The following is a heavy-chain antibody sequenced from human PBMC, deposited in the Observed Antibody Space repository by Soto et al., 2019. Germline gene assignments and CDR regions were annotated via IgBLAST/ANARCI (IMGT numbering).Heavy chain of an antibody. V-gene: IGHV3-21*01. J-gene: IGHJ6*02. CDR3: ARDRGIVGATPYYYGMDV. Sequence: LRLSCAASGFTFSSYSMNWVRQAPGKGLEWVSSISSSSSYIYYADSVKGRFTISRDNAKNSLYLQMNSLRAEDTAVYYCARDRGIVGATPYYYGMDVWGQGTTVTVSS. D-gene: IGHD1-26*01. CDR2: ISSSSSYI. CDR1: GFTFSSYS.